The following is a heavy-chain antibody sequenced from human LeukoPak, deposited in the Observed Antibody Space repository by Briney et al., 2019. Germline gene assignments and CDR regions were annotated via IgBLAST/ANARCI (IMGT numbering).Heavy chain of an antibody. Sequence: ASVKVSCKASGYIFTSYSISWVRRAPGQGREWMGWISGDNGHTDYAQKVQDRVTMTTDTSTSTAYMELRSLRSDDTAVYYCATSRRFMTTVSFWFDPWGQGTLVIVSS. D-gene: IGHD4-17*01. CDR2: ISGDNGHT. V-gene: IGHV1-18*01. CDR1: GYIFTSYS. CDR3: ATSRRFMTTVSFWFDP. J-gene: IGHJ5*02.